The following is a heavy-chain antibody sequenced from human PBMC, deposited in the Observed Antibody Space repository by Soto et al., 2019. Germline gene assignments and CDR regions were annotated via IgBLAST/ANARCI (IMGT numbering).Heavy chain of an antibody. V-gene: IGHV3-9*01. CDR3: AKDIEEQQRGAFDI. D-gene: IGHD6-13*01. CDR1: GFTFDDYA. CDR2: ISWNSGSI. J-gene: IGHJ3*02. Sequence: EVPLVESGGGLVQPGRSLRLSCAASGFTFDDYAMHWVRQAPGKGLEWVSGISWNSGSIGYADSVKGRFTISRDNAKNSLYLQMNSLRAEDTALYYCAKDIEEQQRGAFDIWGQGTMVTVSS.